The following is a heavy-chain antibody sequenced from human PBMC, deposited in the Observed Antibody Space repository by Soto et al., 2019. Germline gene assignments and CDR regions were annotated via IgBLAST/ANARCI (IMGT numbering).Heavy chain of an antibody. CDR1: GFTFSSYA. Sequence: GGSLRLSCAASGFTFSSYAMSWVRQAPGKGLEWVSAISGSGGSTYYPDSVKGRFTISRDNSKKTLYLQMNRMRAEDKAVYYCANSPGIAAAGFLIWGQGTMVT. CDR3: ANSPGIAAAGFLI. V-gene: IGHV3-23*01. J-gene: IGHJ4*02. D-gene: IGHD6-13*01. CDR2: ISGSGGST.